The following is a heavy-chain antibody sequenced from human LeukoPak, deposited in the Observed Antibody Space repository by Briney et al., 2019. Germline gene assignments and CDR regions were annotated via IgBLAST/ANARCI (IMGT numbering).Heavy chain of an antibody. Sequence: PGGSLRLSCAASGFTFSSYAMHWVRKAPGKGLEGVAVISYDGSNKYYADSVKGRFTISRDNSKNTLYLQMNSLRAEDTAVYYCARAEELELQGGSYFDYWGQGTLVTVSS. V-gene: IGHV3-30-3*01. CDR2: ISYDGSNK. D-gene: IGHD1-7*01. CDR1: GFTFSSYA. J-gene: IGHJ4*02. CDR3: ARAEELELQGGSYFDY.